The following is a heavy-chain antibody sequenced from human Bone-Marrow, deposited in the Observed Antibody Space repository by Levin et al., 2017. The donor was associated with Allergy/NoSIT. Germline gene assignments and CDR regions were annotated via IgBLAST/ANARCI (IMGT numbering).Heavy chain of an antibody. V-gene: IGHV3-30-3*01. J-gene: IGHJ4*02. CDR3: AREKVTMVVEIIESYFDY. Sequence: GESLKISCVASGFTFSDYEMNWVRQAPGKGLEWVAVISSDGSNEYYADSVKGRFTISRDNSKNTLYLQMNSLRGEDTAVYYCAREKVTMVVEIIESYFDYWGQGTLVTVSS. CDR2: ISSDGSNE. D-gene: IGHD2-15*01. CDR1: GFTFSDYE.